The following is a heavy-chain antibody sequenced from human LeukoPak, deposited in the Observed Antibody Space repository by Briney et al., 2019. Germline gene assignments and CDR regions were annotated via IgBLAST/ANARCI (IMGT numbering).Heavy chain of an antibody. CDR3: ARGNDYGGTDAFDI. Sequence: SVKVSCKASGYTFTSYAMHWVRQAPGQRLEWMGWINAGDGNTKYSQNRVTITRDTSASTAYMELSSLRSEDTAVYYCARGNDYGGTDAFDIWGQGTMVTVSS. CDR1: GYTFTSYA. J-gene: IGHJ3*02. V-gene: IGHV1-3*01. CDR2: INAGDGNT. D-gene: IGHD4-23*01.